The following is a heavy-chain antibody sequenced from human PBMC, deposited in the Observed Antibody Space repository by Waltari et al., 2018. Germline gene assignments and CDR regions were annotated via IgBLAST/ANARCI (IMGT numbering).Heavy chain of an antibody. Sequence: QVQLQESGPGLVKPSETLSLICTVPGGSISSCYWSWIRPPPGKGLEWIGYTYSSGRTNYNPSLKSRVTISVDTSKNHLSLKLISVTAADAAVYYCARQLPAAADGSFDYWGQGILVTVSS. CDR3: ARQLPAAADGSFDY. CDR1: GGSISSCY. J-gene: IGHJ4*02. CDR2: TYSSGRT. D-gene: IGHD6-13*01. V-gene: IGHV4-59*08.